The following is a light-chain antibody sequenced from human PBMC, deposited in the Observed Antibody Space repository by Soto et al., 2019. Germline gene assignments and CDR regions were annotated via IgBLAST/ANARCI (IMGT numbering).Light chain of an antibody. CDR2: AAS. CDR1: QGISRS. V-gene: IGKV1D-12*01. CDR3: QQADTLPIT. J-gene: IGKJ5*01. Sequence: DIQMTQSPSSLSASVGDRFTTSCQASQGISRSLAWYQQKPGKAPKLLIYAASSLQSGVPSRFSGSGFGTDFTLTISSLQPEDSAIYYCQQADTLPITFGQGTRLEIK.